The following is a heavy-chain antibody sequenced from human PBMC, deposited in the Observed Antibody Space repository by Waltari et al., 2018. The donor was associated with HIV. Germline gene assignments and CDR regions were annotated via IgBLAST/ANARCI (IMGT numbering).Heavy chain of an antibody. J-gene: IGHJ4*02. CDR3: ARNSVATRYFDY. Sequence: QVQLVQSGAEVKKPGASVKVSCKASGYTFTTYDINWVRQATGQGLEWMGWMNPNSGNTAYAQNFQGRVTMTRNTSISTAYMELSSLRSEDTAVYYCARNSVATRYFDYWGQGTLVTVSS. D-gene: IGHD5-12*01. V-gene: IGHV1-8*01. CDR1: GYTFTTYD. CDR2: MNPNSGNT.